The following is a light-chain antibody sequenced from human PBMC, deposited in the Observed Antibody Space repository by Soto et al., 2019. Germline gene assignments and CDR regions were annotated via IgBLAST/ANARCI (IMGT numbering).Light chain of an antibody. V-gene: IGLV2-23*01. Sequence: QSALTQPASVSGSPGQSVTISCTGTSSDFGSYKFVSWYQHHPGKVPKVIIYETSKRPSGVSDRFSGSKSGNTASLTISGLQAEDEADYYCAVWDDGLNGYVFGTGTKLTVL. CDR1: SSDFGSYKF. CDR3: AVWDDGLNGYV. J-gene: IGLJ1*01. CDR2: ETS.